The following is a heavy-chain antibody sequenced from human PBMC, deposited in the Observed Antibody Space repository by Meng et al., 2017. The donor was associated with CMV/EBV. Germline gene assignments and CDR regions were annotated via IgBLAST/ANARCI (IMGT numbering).Heavy chain of an antibody. Sequence: ASVKVSCKASPYTFIDHHMHWVRQAPGQGLEWMGWINPRTGDTKYAQKFQGRVTLSRDTSISTAYMDLNRLRSDDTAVYYCARGAGMGSGWYWDDYWGQGTLVTVSS. CDR2: INPRTGDT. J-gene: IGHJ4*02. CDR3: ARGAGMGSGWYWDDY. D-gene: IGHD6-19*01. V-gene: IGHV1-2*02. CDR1: PYTFIDHH.